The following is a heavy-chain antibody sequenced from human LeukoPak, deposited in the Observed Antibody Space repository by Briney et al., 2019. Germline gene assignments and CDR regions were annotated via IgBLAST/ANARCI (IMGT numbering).Heavy chain of an antibody. D-gene: IGHD2-2*02. CDR2: ISYDGSNK. Sequence: GGSLRLSCAASGFTFSSYAMSWVRQAPGKGLEWVAVISYDGSNKYYADSVKGRFTISRDNSKNTLYLQMNSLRAEDTAVYYCARGYCTSTRCYTRNNWFDPWGQGTLVTVSS. J-gene: IGHJ5*02. V-gene: IGHV3-30-3*01. CDR1: GFTFSSYA. CDR3: ARGYCTSTRCYTRNNWFDP.